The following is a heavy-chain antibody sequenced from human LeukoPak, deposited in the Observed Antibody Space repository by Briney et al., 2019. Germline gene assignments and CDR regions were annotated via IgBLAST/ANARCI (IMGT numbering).Heavy chain of an antibody. CDR2: ISSRGSTI. Sequence: GGSLRLSCAASGFTFSSYEMNWVRQAPGKGLEWVSYISSRGSTIYYADSVKGRFTISRDNAKNSLYLQMNSLRAEDTAVYYCAREQRYYDSSGYYGIDYWGQGTLVTVSS. J-gene: IGHJ4*02. CDR1: GFTFSSYE. V-gene: IGHV3-48*03. CDR3: AREQRYYDSSGYYGIDY. D-gene: IGHD3-22*01.